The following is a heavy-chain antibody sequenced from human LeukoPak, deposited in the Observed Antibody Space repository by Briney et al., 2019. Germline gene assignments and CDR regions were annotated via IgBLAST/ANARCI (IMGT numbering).Heavy chain of an antibody. J-gene: IGHJ4*02. Sequence: GASVKVSCKASGYTFTSYDINWVRQAPGQGLEWMGWINPNSGGTNYAQKFQGRVTMTRDTSISTAYMELSRLRSDDTAVYYCARSTSRWGLQLEGYWGQGTLVTVSS. CDR1: GYTFTSYD. D-gene: IGHD5-18*01. CDR3: ARSTSRWGLQLEGY. CDR2: INPNSGGT. V-gene: IGHV1-2*02.